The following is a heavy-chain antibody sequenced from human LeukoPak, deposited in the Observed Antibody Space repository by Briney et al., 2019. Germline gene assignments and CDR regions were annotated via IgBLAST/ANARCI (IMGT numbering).Heavy chain of an antibody. Sequence: ASVKVSCKASGYTFTSYGISWVRQAPGQGLEWMGWISAYNGNTNYAQKLQGRVTMTTDTSTSTAYMELRSLRSDDTAVYYCARLGRIVVVTANYYFDYWGQGTLVTVSS. J-gene: IGHJ4*02. CDR3: ARLGRIVVVTANYYFDY. D-gene: IGHD2-21*02. CDR1: GYTFTSYG. V-gene: IGHV1-18*01. CDR2: ISAYNGNT.